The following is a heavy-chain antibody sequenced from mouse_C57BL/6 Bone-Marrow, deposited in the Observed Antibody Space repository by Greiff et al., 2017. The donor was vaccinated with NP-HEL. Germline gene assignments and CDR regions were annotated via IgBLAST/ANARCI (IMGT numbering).Heavy chain of an antibody. Sequence: EVHLVESGGGLVQPGGSMKLSCVASGFTFSNYWMNWVRQSPEKGLEWVAQIRLKSDNYATHYAESVKGRFTISRDDSKSSVYLQMNNLRAEDTGIYYCTANDGYSWYFDVWGTGTTVTVSS. CDR1: GFTFSNYW. CDR2: IRLKSDNYAT. V-gene: IGHV6-3*01. D-gene: IGHD2-3*01. J-gene: IGHJ1*03. CDR3: TANDGYSWYFDV.